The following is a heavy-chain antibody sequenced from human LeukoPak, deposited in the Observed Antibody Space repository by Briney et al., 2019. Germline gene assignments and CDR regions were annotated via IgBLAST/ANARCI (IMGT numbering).Heavy chain of an antibody. CDR1: GFTFSSYA. Sequence: GRSLRFSCSASGFTFSSYAMHWVRQAPGKGLEYVSVISSNGGSTYYADSVKDRFTISRDNSKNTLYLQMSSLRAEDTAVYYCVKGSDSSGYYNFDYWGQGTLVTVSS. J-gene: IGHJ4*02. CDR2: ISSNGGST. D-gene: IGHD3-22*01. V-gene: IGHV3-64D*06. CDR3: VKGSDSSGYYNFDY.